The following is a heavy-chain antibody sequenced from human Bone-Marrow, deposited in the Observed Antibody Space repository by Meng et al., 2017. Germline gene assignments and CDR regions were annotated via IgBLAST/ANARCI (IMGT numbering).Heavy chain of an antibody. V-gene: IGHV1-69*01. Sequence: VLRAQSGAWGKKAGSSGKVSCKASGGTFSSYAISWVRPAPGQGLEWMGGIIPIFGTANYAQKFQGRVTITADESTSTAYMELSSLRSEDTAVYYCARGRYSGSYDYWGQGTLVTVSS. CDR2: IIPIFGTA. CDR3: ARGRYSGSYDY. CDR1: GGTFSSYA. D-gene: IGHD1-26*01. J-gene: IGHJ4*02.